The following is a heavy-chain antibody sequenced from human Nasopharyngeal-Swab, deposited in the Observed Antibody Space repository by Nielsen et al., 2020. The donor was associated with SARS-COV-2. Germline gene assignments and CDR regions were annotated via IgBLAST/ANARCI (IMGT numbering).Heavy chain of an antibody. Sequence: RQAPGKSLEWIGYIYYSGSTYYNPSLKSRVTISVDTSKNQFSLKLSSVTAADTAVYYCARDGVVAATDAFDIWGQGTMVTVSS. CDR2: IYYSGST. D-gene: IGHD2-15*01. CDR3: ARDGVVAATDAFDI. J-gene: IGHJ3*02. V-gene: IGHV4-31*02.